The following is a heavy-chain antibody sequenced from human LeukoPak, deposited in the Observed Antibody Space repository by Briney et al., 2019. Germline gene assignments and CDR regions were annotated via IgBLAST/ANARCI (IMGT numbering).Heavy chain of an antibody. V-gene: IGHV4-59*01. CDR1: GGSISSYY. J-gene: IGHJ5*02. D-gene: IGHD2-15*01. CDR2: IYYSGST. Sequence: SETLSLTCTVSGGSISSYYWSWIRQPPGKGLGWIGYIYYSGSTNYNPSLKSRVTISVDTSKNQFSLKLSSVTAADTAVYYCARNIGYCSGGSCYSRWFDPWGQGTLVTVSS. CDR3: ARNIGYCSGGSCYSRWFDP.